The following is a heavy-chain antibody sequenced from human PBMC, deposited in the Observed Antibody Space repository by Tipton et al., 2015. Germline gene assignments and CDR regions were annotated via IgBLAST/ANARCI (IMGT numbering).Heavy chain of an antibody. Sequence: GLVKPSQTLSLTCAISGDSVSSNSAAWNWIRQSPSRGLEWLGNTYYRSNWNNDYAVSVESRITITPDTSKNQFTLHLNSVTPDDTAMYYCARGAQHSTWSWGQGTLVTVSS. CDR2: TYYRSNWNN. D-gene: IGHD6-13*01. CDR1: GDSVSSNSAA. CDR3: ARGAQHSTWS. V-gene: IGHV6-1*01. J-gene: IGHJ5*02.